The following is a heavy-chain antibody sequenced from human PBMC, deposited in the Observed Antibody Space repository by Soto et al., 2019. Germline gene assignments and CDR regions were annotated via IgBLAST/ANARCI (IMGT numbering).Heavy chain of an antibody. D-gene: IGHD1-1*01. CDR3: ASGYDWFDP. V-gene: IGHV4-59*01. CDR2: IHHSGSI. J-gene: IGHJ5*01. CDR1: GGSTSDSY. Sequence: QVQLQESGPGLVKPSETLSLTCSVSGGSTSDSYWSWIRQPPGKGLEWIAYIHHSGSIHYNPSLKSRVTISIDTSKNHFSLNRASVTGADTAVYYCASGYDWFDPWGQGTLVTVSS.